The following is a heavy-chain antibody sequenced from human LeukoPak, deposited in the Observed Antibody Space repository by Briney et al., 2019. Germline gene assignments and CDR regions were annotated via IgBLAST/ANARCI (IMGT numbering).Heavy chain of an antibody. CDR3: ATFSTVVASPYDALDI. V-gene: IGHV4-4*02. Sequence: SETLSLTCAVSGAPITYFYSWVRQPPGKGLEWIGETHHGGSTNYNPSLKSRLTISVDKSKNQFSLKLSSVTAADTAMYYCATFSTVVASPYDALDIWGQGTMVTVSS. D-gene: IGHD2/OR15-2a*01. J-gene: IGHJ3*02. CDR1: GAPITYFY. CDR2: THHGGST.